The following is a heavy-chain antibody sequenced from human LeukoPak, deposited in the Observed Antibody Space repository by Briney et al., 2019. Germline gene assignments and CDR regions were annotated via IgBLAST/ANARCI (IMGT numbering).Heavy chain of an antibody. D-gene: IGHD6-6*01. V-gene: IGHV3-74*01. Sequence: GGSLRLSCAASGFTFSSYWMHWVRQAPGKGLVWVSHINSDGSSTNYADSVKGRFTISRDNAKNTLYLQMSSLRAEDTAVYYCARTGIAARPTVWFDPWGQGTLVTVSS. CDR1: GFTFSSYW. CDR2: INSDGSST. CDR3: ARTGIAARPTVWFDP. J-gene: IGHJ5*02.